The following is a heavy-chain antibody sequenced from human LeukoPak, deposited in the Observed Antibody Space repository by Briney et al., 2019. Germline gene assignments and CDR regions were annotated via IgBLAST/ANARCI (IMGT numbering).Heavy chain of an antibody. CDR3: ARGTYWSPLDFDY. D-gene: IGHD1-1*01. CDR2: ISSDSSSFK. CDR1: GFTVSSIH. Sequence: GGSLRLSCAASGFTVSSIHMVWVRQAPGKGLEWVSSISSDSSSFKYYAHSVQGRFTISRDNAQNSLYLQMNSLRAEDTAVYYCARGTYWSPLDFDYWGQGSLVTVSS. J-gene: IGHJ4*02. V-gene: IGHV3-21*04.